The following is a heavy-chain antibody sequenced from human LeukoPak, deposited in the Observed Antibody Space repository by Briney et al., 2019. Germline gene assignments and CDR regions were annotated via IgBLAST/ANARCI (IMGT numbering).Heavy chain of an antibody. CDR3: AKVTVNFWSGLSY. V-gene: IGHV3-23*01. Sequence: GGSLRLSCAASGFTFSSYAMNWVRQAPGKGPEWVSAISGSGGIPYYADSVNGRFTISRDNSKKTLYLQMSSLRVEDTAVYYCAKVTVNFWSGLSYWGQGTLVTVSS. D-gene: IGHD3-3*01. CDR1: GFTFSSYA. CDR2: ISGSGGIP. J-gene: IGHJ4*02.